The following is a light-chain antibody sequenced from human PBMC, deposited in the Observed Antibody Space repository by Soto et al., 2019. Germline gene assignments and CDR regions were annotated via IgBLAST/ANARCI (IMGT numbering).Light chain of an antibody. CDR2: VAS. Sequence: EIVMTQSPATLSVSPGERVTLSCRASQSISINLAWYQRKPGQSPRPLFSVASTMATGVPVRFSGSGSGTEFTLSISSLQSEDFAVYYCQQHNNWPPTFGQGTKVEIK. CDR3: QQHNNWPPT. CDR1: QSISIN. V-gene: IGKV3-15*01. J-gene: IGKJ1*01.